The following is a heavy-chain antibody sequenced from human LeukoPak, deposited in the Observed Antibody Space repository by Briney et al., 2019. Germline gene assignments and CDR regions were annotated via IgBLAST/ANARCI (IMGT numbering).Heavy chain of an antibody. CDR1: GFTFSSYA. V-gene: IGHV3-30-3*01. CDR3: ATFDWGHAFDI. CDR2: ISYDGSNK. Sequence: GGSLRLSCAASGFTFSSYAMHWVRQAPGKGLEWVAVISYDGSNKYYADSVKGRFTISRDNSKNTLYLQMNSLRAEDTAVYYCATFDWGHAFDIWGQGTMVTVSS. J-gene: IGHJ3*02. D-gene: IGHD3-9*01.